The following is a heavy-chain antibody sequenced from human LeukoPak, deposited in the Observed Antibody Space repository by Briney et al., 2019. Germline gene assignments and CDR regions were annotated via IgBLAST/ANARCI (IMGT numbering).Heavy chain of an antibody. Sequence: GESLKISCKTSGYRFTSYWIGWVRQMPDKGLEWMGIMYPGASETRYSSSFQGRVTISVDKSISTAYLHLNSLTVSGNAMYYCVRVRLDCTGGTCRDFDFWGQGTLVSVSS. CDR3: VRVRLDCTGGTCRDFDF. V-gene: IGHV5-51*01. CDR2: MYPGASET. D-gene: IGHD2-8*02. CDR1: GYRFTSYW. J-gene: IGHJ4*02.